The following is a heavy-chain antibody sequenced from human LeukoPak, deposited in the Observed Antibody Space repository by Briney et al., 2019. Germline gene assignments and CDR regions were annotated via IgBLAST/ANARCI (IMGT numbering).Heavy chain of an antibody. CDR2: IIPIFGTA. CDR3: ARGGYCSSTSCGSNWFDP. CDR1: GGTFSSYA. J-gene: IGHJ5*02. V-gene: IGHV1-69*05. Sequence: SVTVSCKASGGTFSSYAISWVRQAPGQGLEWMGGIIPIFGTANYAQKFQGRVTITTDESTSTAYMELSSLRSEDTAVYYCARGGYCSSTSCGSNWFDPWGQGTLVTVSS. D-gene: IGHD2-2*01.